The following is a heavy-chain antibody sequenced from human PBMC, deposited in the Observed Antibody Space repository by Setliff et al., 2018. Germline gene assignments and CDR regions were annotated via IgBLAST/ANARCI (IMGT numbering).Heavy chain of an antibody. CDR2: VYYSGTA. V-gene: IGHV4-59*01. CDR1: GGSFSDYY. CDR3: ARGGTFRYFDF. Sequence: SETLSLTCGASGGSFSDYYWSWIRQTPGKGLEFIGYVYYSGTANYSPSLRSRLTISVDTSKNQFSLKLRSVTAADTAVYYCARGGTFRYFDFWGQGAPVTVSS. D-gene: IGHD5-12*01. J-gene: IGHJ4*02.